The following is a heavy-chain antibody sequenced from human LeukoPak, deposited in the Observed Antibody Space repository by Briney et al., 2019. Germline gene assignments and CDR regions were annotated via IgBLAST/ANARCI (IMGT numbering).Heavy chain of an antibody. D-gene: IGHD4-23*01. CDR1: GFTVSTTY. CDR2: IYVDGRT. CDR3: ARRGDGGRSFDY. J-gene: IGHJ4*02. Sequence: GGSLRLSCAASGFTVSTTYMSWVRQAPGKGLEWVSLIYVDGRTYYADSVKGRFTISRDNSKNTLYLQVNSLRAEDTAVYYCARRGDGGRSFDYWGQGTLVTVSS. V-gene: IGHV3-53*01.